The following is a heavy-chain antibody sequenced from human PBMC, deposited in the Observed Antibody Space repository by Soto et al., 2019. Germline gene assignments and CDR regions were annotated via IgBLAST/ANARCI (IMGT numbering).Heavy chain of an antibody. D-gene: IGHD2-8*01. V-gene: IGHV1-2*04. J-gene: IGHJ6*02. Sequence: ASVKVSCKASGYSFTDYHIHWVRQAPGQGLEWLGRINPKSGGTSTEQQFQGWVTMTTETSISPASMELTRLTSDDTAIYYCARGDSTDCSNGVCSFFYNHDMDVWGQGTTVTSP. CDR3: ARGDSTDCSNGVCSFFYNHDMDV. CDR1: GYSFTDYH. CDR2: INPKSGGT.